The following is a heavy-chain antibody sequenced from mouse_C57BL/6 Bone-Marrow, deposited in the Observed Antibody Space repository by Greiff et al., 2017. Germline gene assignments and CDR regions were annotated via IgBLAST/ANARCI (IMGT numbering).Heavy chain of an antibody. Sequence: VQLQQPGAELVKPGASVKMSCKASGYTFTSYWITWVKQRPGQGLEWIGDIYPGSGSTNYNEKFKSKATLTVDTSSSTAYMQLSSLTSEDSAVYYCARSTTVVSRGYAMDYWGQGTSVTVSS. CDR3: ARSTTVVSRGYAMDY. D-gene: IGHD1-1*01. V-gene: IGHV1-55*01. CDR1: GYTFTSYW. CDR2: IYPGSGST. J-gene: IGHJ4*01.